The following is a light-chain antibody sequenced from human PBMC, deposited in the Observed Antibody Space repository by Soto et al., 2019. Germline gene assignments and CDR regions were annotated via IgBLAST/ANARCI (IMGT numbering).Light chain of an antibody. CDR2: SAS. J-gene: IGKJ1*01. CDR1: KSISSY. Sequence: EILLTQSPATLSLSRGERSTLXXRASKSISSYLAWYQQKPGQAPRXLIYSASSRATGIPDRFSGSGSGTDYTLTISRLEPEDSAVYYCQQYGYSFWTFGQGTKVDIK. CDR3: QQYGYSFWT. V-gene: IGKV3-20*01.